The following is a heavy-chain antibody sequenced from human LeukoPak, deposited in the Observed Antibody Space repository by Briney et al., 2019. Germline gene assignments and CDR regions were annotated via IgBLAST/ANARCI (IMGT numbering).Heavy chain of an antibody. CDR1: GDSISSGCYS. CDR2: IYHSGST. D-gene: IGHD5-18*01. CDR3: ARAAMAGFDY. V-gene: IGHV4-30-2*01. J-gene: IGHJ4*02. Sequence: TLTLTCDVSGDSISSGCYSWSWNRQPPGKRLESIGYIYHSGSTYYNPSLKSRVNISVHRSKNQFSLKLSSVTAADTAVYYCARAAMAGFDYLGQGTLSPSPQ.